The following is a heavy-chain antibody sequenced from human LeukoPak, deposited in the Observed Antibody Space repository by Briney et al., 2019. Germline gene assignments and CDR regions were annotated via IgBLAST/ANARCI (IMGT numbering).Heavy chain of an antibody. CDR1: GGSITNYY. V-gene: IGHV4-59*01. D-gene: IGHD4-11*01. J-gene: IGHJ6*03. Sequence: SETLSLTCTVSGGSITNYYWTWIRQPPGKGLEWIGYIHYSGSTNYNPSLESRVTISVDTSKNQFSLKLSSVTAADTAVYYCARASVTYYYYYYMDVWGKGTTVTVSS. CDR3: ARASVTYYYYYYMDV. CDR2: IHYSGST.